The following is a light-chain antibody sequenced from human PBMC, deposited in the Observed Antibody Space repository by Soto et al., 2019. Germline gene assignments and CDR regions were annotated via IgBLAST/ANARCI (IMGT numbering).Light chain of an antibody. CDR2: DVS. Sequence: QYALTQPRSVSGSPGQSVTISCTGTSSDGGDYNYVSWYQQYPGKAPKLVIYDVSKRPSGVPDRFSGSKSGNTAPLTISGLQAEDEADYYCCSFAGSYTFWVFGGGTKLTVL. J-gene: IGLJ3*02. CDR1: SSDGGDYNY. V-gene: IGLV2-11*01. CDR3: CSFAGSYTFWV.